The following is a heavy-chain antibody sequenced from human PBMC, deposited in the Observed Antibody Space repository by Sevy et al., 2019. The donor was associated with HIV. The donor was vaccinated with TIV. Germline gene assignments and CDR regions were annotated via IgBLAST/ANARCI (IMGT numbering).Heavy chain of an antibody. D-gene: IGHD3-22*01. CDR1: GFTFSSYW. Sequence: GGSLRLSCAASGFTFSSYWMNWVRQAPGKGLGWVANIKQDGSEKCYVDSVKGRFTISRDNAKNSLYLQMNSLRAEDTAVYYCAREVVVITGAFDIWGQGTMVTVSS. J-gene: IGHJ3*02. V-gene: IGHV3-7*01. CDR3: AREVVVITGAFDI. CDR2: IKQDGSEK.